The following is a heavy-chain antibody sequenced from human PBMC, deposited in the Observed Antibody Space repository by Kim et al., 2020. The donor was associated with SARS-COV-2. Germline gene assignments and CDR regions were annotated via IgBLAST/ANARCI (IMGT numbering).Heavy chain of an antibody. Sequence: GGSLRLSCAASGFTFSSYGMHWVRQAPGKGLEWVAVIWYDGSNKYYADSVKGRFTISRDNSKNTLYLQMNSLRAEDTAVYYCARGFSDYDSSGYLNWFDPWGQGTLVTVPS. D-gene: IGHD3-22*01. CDR2: IWYDGSNK. J-gene: IGHJ5*02. CDR3: ARGFSDYDSSGYLNWFDP. V-gene: IGHV3-33*01. CDR1: GFTFSSYG.